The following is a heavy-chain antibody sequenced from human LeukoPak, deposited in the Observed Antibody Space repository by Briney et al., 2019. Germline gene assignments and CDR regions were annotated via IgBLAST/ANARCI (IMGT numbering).Heavy chain of an antibody. CDR3: AKERVGSCSGSRCWYFEY. CDR2: IYSGAST. V-gene: IGHV4-4*07. CDR1: GDSISSFY. D-gene: IGHD6-19*01. J-gene: IGHJ4*02. Sequence: SGTLSLTCTVSGDSISSFYWSWIRQAAGKGLEWIGRIYSGASTNYNPSLKSRVIMSLDPSKNQFSLTLNSVTAADTAVYYCAKERVGSCSGSRCWYFEYWGQGSLVTVSS.